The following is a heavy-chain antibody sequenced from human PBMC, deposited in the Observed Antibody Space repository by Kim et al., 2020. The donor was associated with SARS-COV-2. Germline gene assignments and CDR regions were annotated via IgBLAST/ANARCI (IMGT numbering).Heavy chain of an antibody. Sequence: GGSLRLSCAASGFTFSSYWMSWVRQAPGKGLEWVANIKQDGSEKYYVDSVKGRFTISRDNAKNSLYLQMNSLRAEDTAVYYCARDGGVGGWYTDYWGQGTLVTVSS. CDR1: GFTFSSYW. J-gene: IGHJ4*02. CDR2: IKQDGSEK. CDR3: ARDGGVGGWYTDY. V-gene: IGHV3-7*01. D-gene: IGHD6-19*01.